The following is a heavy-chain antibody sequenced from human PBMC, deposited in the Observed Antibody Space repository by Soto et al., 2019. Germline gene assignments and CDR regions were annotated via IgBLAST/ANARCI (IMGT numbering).Heavy chain of an antibody. CDR3: AKGPGDSSGYYYGFYYYYGMDV. Sequence: PGGSLRLSCAASGFTFSSYAMSWVRQAPGKGLEWVSAISGSGGSTYYADSVKGRFTISRDNSKNTLYLQMNSLRAEDTAVYYCAKGPGDSSGYYYGFYYYYGMDVWGQGTTVTVSS. D-gene: IGHD3-22*01. CDR2: ISGSGGST. V-gene: IGHV3-23*01. J-gene: IGHJ6*02. CDR1: GFTFSSYA.